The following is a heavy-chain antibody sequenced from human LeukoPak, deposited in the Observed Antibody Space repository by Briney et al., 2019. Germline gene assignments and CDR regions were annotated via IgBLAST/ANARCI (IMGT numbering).Heavy chain of an antibody. CDR1: GFTLYSYE. D-gene: IGHD3-3*01. V-gene: IGHV3-74*01. Sequence: PGVSLTLSCTASGFTLYSYEMHGPRHARGEGRVGVSHINSEGSSTSYADSVKGRFPISRDNAKNTLYQQMNSLRAEDTAVYYCARCQGDDFWSAYFIAYYYSYSMDVWGKETTVTVSS. CDR3: ARCQGDDFWSAYFIAYYYSYSMDV. CDR2: INSEGSST. J-gene: IGHJ6*03.